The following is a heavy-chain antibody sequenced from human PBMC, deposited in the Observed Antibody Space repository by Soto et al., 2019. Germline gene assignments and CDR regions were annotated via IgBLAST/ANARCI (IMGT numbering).Heavy chain of an antibody. CDR3: AKERRYSFDAFDI. CDR1: GFTFNFFG. V-gene: IGHV3-30*18. Sequence: QEQLVESGGGVVQAGRSLRLSCAASGFTFNFFGMHWVRQAPGKGLEWVAVISYDGREKYYADSVKGRFTMSRDNSKNMVHLEMSSLRPEDTSVYYCAKERRYSFDAFDIWGHGTMVTVSS. J-gene: IGHJ3*02. D-gene: IGHD5-12*01. CDR2: ISYDGREK.